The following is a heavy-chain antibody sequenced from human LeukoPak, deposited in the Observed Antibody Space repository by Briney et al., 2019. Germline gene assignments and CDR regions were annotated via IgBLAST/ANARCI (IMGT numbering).Heavy chain of an antibody. CDR1: GFTFSSYE. CDR3: AELGITMIGGV. Sequence: GRSLRLSCAPSGFTFSSYEMNWVRQAPGKGLEWVSYISSSGSTIYYADSVKGRFTISRDNAKNSLYLQMNSLRAEDTADYYFAELGITMIGGVWGKGTTVTVSS. CDR2: ISSSGSTI. J-gene: IGHJ6*04. D-gene: IGHD3-10*02. V-gene: IGHV3-48*03.